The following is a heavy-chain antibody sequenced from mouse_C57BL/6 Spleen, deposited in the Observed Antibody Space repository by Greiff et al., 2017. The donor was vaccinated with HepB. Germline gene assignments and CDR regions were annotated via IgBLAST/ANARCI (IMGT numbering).Heavy chain of an antibody. CDR2: ILPGSGST. V-gene: IGHV1-9*01. D-gene: IGHD2-3*01. CDR1: GYTFTGYW. CDR3: ARRRNDGYYVVYYAMDY. J-gene: IGHJ4*01. Sequence: VQLVESGAELMKPGASVKLSCKATGYTFTGYWIEWVKQRPGHGLEWIGEILPGSGSTNYNEKFKGKATFTADTSSNTAYMQLSSLTTEDSAIYYCARRRNDGYYVVYYAMDYWGQGTSVTVSS.